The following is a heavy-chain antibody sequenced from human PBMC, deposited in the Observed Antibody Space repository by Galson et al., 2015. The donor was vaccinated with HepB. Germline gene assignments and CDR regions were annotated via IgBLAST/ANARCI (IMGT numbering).Heavy chain of an antibody. V-gene: IGHV3-11*06. D-gene: IGHD2-15*01. CDR3: ARVYCSGGSCYLEPDYFDY. CDR1: GFTFSDYY. Sequence: SLRLSCAASGFTFSDYYMSRIRQAPGKGLEWVSYISSSSSYTNYADSVKGRFTISRDNAKNSLYLQMNSLRAEDTAVYYCARVYCSGGSCYLEPDYFDYWAREPWSPSPQ. J-gene: IGHJ4*02. CDR2: ISSSSSYT.